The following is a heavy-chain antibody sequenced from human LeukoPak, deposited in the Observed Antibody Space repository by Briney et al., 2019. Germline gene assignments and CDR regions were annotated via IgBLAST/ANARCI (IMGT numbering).Heavy chain of an antibody. Sequence: GESLKISCKGSGYSFSTDWIGWVRQMPGKGLEWMGIIYPGDSDTRYSPSFQGQVSISADKSINTAYLQWSSLKASDSAMYYCARGFVRDYWGQGTLVTVSS. CDR3: ARGFVRDY. D-gene: IGHD3-16*01. CDR2: IYPGDSDT. V-gene: IGHV5-51*01. CDR1: GYSFSTDW. J-gene: IGHJ4*02.